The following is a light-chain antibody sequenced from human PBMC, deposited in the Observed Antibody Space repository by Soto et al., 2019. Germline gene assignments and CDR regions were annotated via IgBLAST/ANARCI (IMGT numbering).Light chain of an antibody. CDR2: IAS. CDR1: QAIRIY. V-gene: IGKV1-27*01. J-gene: IGKJ2*01. Sequence: DIQITQSPSSLSASVGDRVTITCRASQAIRIYLAWYQQKPGKVPKLLISIASTRQSGVPSRFSGSGSGTDFTLIISNLQSEDVGTYYCQKYSSPPYTFGQGTKVEIK. CDR3: QKYSSPPYT.